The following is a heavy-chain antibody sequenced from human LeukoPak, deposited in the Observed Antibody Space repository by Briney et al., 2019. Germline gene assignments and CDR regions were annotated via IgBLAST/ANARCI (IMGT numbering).Heavy chain of an antibody. CDR3: ARGFGELSLGFDY. J-gene: IGHJ4*02. D-gene: IGHD3-10*01. CDR2: IWYDGSKK. V-gene: IGHV3-33*01. Sequence: GRSLRLSCAASGFTFSRYGMHWVRQAPGNGLEWVAVIWYDGSKKYYADSVKGRLTISRDNSKNTLYLQIISLRAEDTVVYYCARGFGELSLGFDYWGQGTLATVSS. CDR1: GFTFSRYG.